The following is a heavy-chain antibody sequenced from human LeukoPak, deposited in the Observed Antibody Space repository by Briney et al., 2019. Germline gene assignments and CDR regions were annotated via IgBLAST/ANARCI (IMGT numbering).Heavy chain of an antibody. CDR3: ATDGRRGYYDSSGYYFDY. CDR1: GGSISSYY. CDR2: IYYSGST. J-gene: IGHJ4*02. V-gene: IGHV4-59*01. Sequence: SETLSLTCTVSGGSISSYYWSWIRQPPGKGLEWIGYIYYSGSTNYNPFLKSRVTISVDTSKNQFSLKLSSVTAADTAVYYCATDGRRGYYDSSGYYFDYWGQGTLVTVSS. D-gene: IGHD3-22*01.